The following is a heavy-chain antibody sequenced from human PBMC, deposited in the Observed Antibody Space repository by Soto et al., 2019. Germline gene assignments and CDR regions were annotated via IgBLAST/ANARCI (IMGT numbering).Heavy chain of an antibody. D-gene: IGHD2-8*02. CDR3: ARGNTDYYGMDV. Sequence: EVQLVETGGGLIQPGGSLRLSCAASGFTVSSNYMSWVRQAPGKGLEWVSVIYSGGSTYYADSVKGRFTISRDNSKNTLYLQMNSLRADVTAVYYCARGNTDYYGMDVWGQGTTVTVSS. CDR2: IYSGGST. CDR1: GFTVSSNY. J-gene: IGHJ6*02. V-gene: IGHV3-53*02.